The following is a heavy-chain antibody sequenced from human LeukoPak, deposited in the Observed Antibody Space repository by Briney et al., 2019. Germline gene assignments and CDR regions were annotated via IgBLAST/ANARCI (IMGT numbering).Heavy chain of an antibody. D-gene: IGHD2-21*02. CDR2: ISAYDGNA. CDR1: GYTLTELS. J-gene: IGHJ4*02. V-gene: IGHV1-18*01. CDR3: ARGCGVDCYHYFDY. Sequence: ASVKVSCKVSGYTLTELSMHWVRQAPGKGLEWMGWISAYDGNANYAQKLQGRVTMTTDTSTSTAYMELRSLRSDDTAVYYCARGCGVDCYHYFDYWGQGTLVTVSS.